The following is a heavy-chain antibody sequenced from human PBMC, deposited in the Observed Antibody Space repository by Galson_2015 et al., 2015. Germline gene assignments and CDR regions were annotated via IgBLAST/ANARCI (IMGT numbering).Heavy chain of an antibody. J-gene: IGHJ3*01. V-gene: IGHV3-23*01. CDR2: IRGSGGNT. D-gene: IGHD6-6*01. CDR1: GFTFSSYA. CDR3: AKESAARGASDF. Sequence: SLRLSCAASGFTFSSYAMRWVRQAPGRGLEWVAIIRGSGGNTYYADSVKGRFTISRDNSKNTLYLQMNSLRAEDTAVYYCAKESAARGASDFWGQGTMVTVSS.